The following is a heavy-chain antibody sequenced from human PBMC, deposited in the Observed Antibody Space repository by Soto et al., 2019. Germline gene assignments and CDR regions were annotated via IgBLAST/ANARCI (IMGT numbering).Heavy chain of an antibody. CDR3: ARDRGWFPWFDP. Sequence: EVQLVESGGGLVQPGGSLRLSCAASGFTFSSYSMNWVRQAPGKGLEWVSYISSSSSTIYYADSVKGRFTISRDNAKNSLYLQTNSLRHEDTAVYYCARDRGWFPWFDPWGQGTLVTVSS. J-gene: IGHJ5*02. D-gene: IGHD2-15*01. V-gene: IGHV3-48*02. CDR1: GFTFSSYS. CDR2: ISSSSSTI.